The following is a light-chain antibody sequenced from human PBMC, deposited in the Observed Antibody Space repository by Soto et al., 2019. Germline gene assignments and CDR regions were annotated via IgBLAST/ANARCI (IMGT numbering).Light chain of an antibody. V-gene: IGLV1-51*02. J-gene: IGLJ3*02. CDR2: ESN. CDR1: SSNIGNNY. CDR3: GTWENRLSAWV. Sequence: QSVLTQPPSVSAAPGQKVTISCSGSSSNIGNNYVSWYQQLPGTAPKLLIYESNKRYSGIPDRFSASTSGTSATLGITGLQTGDEADYYCGTWENRLSAWVFGGGTKRAVL.